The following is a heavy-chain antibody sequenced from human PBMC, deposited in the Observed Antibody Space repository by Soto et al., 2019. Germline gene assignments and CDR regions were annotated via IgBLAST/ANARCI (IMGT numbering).Heavy chain of an antibody. CDR1: GGSFSGYY. CDR3: ARGPSHCDILTGYYYYYYYMDV. CDR2: INHSGST. D-gene: IGHD3-9*01. V-gene: IGHV4-34*01. Sequence: QVQLQQWGAGLLKPSETLSLTCAVYGGSFSGYYWSWIRQPPGKGLEWIGEINHSGSTNYNPSLKRRVTISVGTSKNQCSRKLSSVTAADTAVYYCARGPSHCDILTGYYYYYYYMDVWGKGTTVTVSS. J-gene: IGHJ6*03.